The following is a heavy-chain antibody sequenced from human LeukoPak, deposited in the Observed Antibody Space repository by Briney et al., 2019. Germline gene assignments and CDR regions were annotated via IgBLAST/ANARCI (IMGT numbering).Heavy chain of an antibody. CDR3: ARDRGSPTAFDI. V-gene: IGHV1-8*01. D-gene: IGHD1-26*01. J-gene: IGHJ3*02. CDR2: MNPNSGNT. Sequence: ASVKVSCKASGYTFTSYDINWGRQATGQGLEWMGWMNPNSGNTGYAQKFQGRVTMTRNTSISTAYMELSSLRSEDTAVYYCARDRGSPTAFDIWGQGTMITVSS. CDR1: GYTFTSYD.